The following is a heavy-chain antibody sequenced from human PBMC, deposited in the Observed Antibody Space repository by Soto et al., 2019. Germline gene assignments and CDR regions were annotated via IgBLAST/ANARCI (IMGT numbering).Heavy chain of an antibody. CDR2: INAGNGNT. J-gene: IGHJ6*02. CDR3: ARDGGINMVRGVGGSYYGMAV. D-gene: IGHD3-10*01. Sequence: GASVKVSCTASGYPFTSYAMHWVREAPGQRLEWMGWINAGNGNTKYSQKLQGRVTITRDTSASTAYMELNSLRAEDTAVYYCARDGGINMVRGVGGSYYGMAVWGQGTTVTVSS. CDR1: GYPFTSYA. V-gene: IGHV1-3*01.